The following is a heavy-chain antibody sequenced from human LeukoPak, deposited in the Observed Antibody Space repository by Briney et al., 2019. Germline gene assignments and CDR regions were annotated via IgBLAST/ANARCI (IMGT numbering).Heavy chain of an antibody. J-gene: IGHJ4*02. Sequence: GGSLRLSCAASGFTFSRYSMNWVRQAPGKGLEWVSSISSSSSYIYYADSVKGRFTISRDNAKNSLYLQMNSLRAEDTAVYYCARDAYCGGDCYSDYWGQGTLVTVSS. CDR1: GFTFSRYS. V-gene: IGHV3-21*01. CDR2: ISSSSSYI. D-gene: IGHD2-21*02. CDR3: ARDAYCGGDCYSDY.